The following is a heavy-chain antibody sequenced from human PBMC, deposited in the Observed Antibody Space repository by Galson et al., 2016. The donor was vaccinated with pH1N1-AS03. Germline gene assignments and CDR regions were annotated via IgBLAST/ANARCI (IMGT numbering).Heavy chain of an antibody. D-gene: IGHD1-26*01. J-gene: IGHJ4*02. CDR2: IGTSSTYI. CDR1: GFIFSAYP. Sequence: SLRLSCAASGFIFSAYPMNWVRQAPGKGLEWVSFIGTSSTYIYYADSVKGRFTISRDNMKKSLYLQLNSLRAEDTALYYCARAPPYSGSLYYFDSWGQGALVTVSS. V-gene: IGHV3-21*01. CDR3: ARAPPYSGSLYYFDS.